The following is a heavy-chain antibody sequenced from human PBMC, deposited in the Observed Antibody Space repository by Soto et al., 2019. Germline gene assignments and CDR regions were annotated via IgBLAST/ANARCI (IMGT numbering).Heavy chain of an antibody. CDR3: AATSIAVAGTVLEEGWFDP. CDR1: GFTFTSSA. V-gene: IGHV1-58*01. J-gene: IGHJ5*02. D-gene: IGHD6-19*01. Sequence: QMQLVQSGPEVKKPGTSVKVSCKASGFTFTSSAVQWLRQARGQRLERIGGIVVGSGNTNYAQKFQERVTITRDMSTSAAYMELSSLRSEDTAVYYCAATSIAVAGTVLEEGWFDPWGQGTLVTVSS. CDR2: IVVGSGNT.